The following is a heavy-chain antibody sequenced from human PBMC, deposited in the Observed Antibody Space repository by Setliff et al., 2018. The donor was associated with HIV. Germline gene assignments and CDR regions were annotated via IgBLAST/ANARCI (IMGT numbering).Heavy chain of an antibody. CDR2: IYFSGRT. CDR3: ARLQKLDDIYYLDD. D-gene: IGHD4-4*01. Sequence: PSETLSLTCTVFGGSISSSSYYWGWIRQPPGKGLEWIGSIYFSGRTYYNPSLKSRVTMSMDTSKNQVSLKLTSVTAADTAVHFCARLQKLDDIYYLDDWGQGTLVTVSS. V-gene: IGHV4-39*07. J-gene: IGHJ4*02. CDR1: GGSISSSSYY.